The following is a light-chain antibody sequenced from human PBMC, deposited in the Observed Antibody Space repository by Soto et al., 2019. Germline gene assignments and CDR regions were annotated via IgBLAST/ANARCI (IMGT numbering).Light chain of an antibody. CDR3: QQDYNLPPLT. J-gene: IGKJ4*01. CDR2: GAS. CDR1: QSVSSSY. V-gene: IGKV3D-7*01. Sequence: PGERVTLSCRASQSVSSSYLTCYQQKPGQAPRLLIYGASTRATSNPGRFSGSGSGTDFTLTISSLQPADFADFYCQQDYNLPPLTFGGGTKVEIK.